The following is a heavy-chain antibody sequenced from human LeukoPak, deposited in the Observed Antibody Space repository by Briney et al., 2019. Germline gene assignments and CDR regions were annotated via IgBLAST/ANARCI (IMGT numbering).Heavy chain of an antibody. J-gene: IGHJ6*02. Sequence: PGGSLRLSCAASGFTFSSYAMHWVRQAPGKGLEWVAVISYDGSNKYYADSVKGRFTISRDNSKNTLYLQMNSLRAEDTAVYYCAGTTVTYPYGMDVWGQGTTVTVSS. CDR2: ISYDGSNK. D-gene: IGHD4-17*01. CDR3: AGTTVTYPYGMDV. V-gene: IGHV3-30*14. CDR1: GFTFSSYA.